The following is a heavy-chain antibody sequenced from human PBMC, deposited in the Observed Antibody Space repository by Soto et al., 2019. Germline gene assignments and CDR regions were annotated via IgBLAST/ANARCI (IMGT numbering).Heavy chain of an antibody. CDR2: MSNDGSYE. D-gene: IGHD6-13*01. Sequence: QVQLVESGGGVVQPGRSLRLSCAASGFSFSSCAMHWVRQAPGKGLEWVAVMSNDGSYEDYAESVKGRFTISRDNSKNTVDLQMHSLRPEDTAVYYCAKDLYSSSWYSAPYYWGQGTLVTVSS. CDR1: GFSFSSCA. V-gene: IGHV3-30*18. J-gene: IGHJ4*02. CDR3: AKDLYSSSWYSAPYY.